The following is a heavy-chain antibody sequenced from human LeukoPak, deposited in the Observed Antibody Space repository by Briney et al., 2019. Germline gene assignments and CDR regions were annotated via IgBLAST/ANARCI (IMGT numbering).Heavy chain of an antibody. D-gene: IGHD2-2*01. Sequence: GGSLRLSCAASGFTFSSYSMNWVRQAPGKGLEWVSYISSSSSTLYYADSVKGRFSISRDNAKNSLYLQMNSLRAEDTAVYYCARDSTVHFDYWGQGTLVTVSS. CDR2: ISSSSSTL. V-gene: IGHV3-48*01. CDR1: GFTFSSYS. CDR3: ARDSTVHFDY. J-gene: IGHJ4*02.